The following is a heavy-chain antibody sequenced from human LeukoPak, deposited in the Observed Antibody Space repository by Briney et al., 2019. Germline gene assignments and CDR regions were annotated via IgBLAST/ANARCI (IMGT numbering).Heavy chain of an antibody. V-gene: IGHV3-23*01. CDR1: GFTFSSYA. J-gene: IGHJ4*02. Sequence: PGGSLRLSCAASGFTFSSYAMSWVRQAPGKGLEYVSGISGSGGSTHYRDSVKGRFTISRDNSKNTLYLQMNSLRVEDTAVYYRAKDGTTTITFDYWGQGTLVTVSS. CDR3: AKDGTTTITFDY. CDR2: ISGSGGST. D-gene: IGHD1-1*01.